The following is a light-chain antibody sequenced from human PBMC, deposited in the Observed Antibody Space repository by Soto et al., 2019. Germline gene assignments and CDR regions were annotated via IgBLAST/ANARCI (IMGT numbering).Light chain of an antibody. CDR2: GPS. J-gene: IGKJ1*01. CDR3: QQYAKAPLT. CDR1: QSISSSY. Sequence: EIVLTQSPATLSLSPGERATLSCRASQSISSSYLAWYQQKPGQAPRLLIYGPSSRATGIPDRFSASGSGTDFTLTISRLEPEDFAVYYCQQYAKAPLTFGQGTKVDIK. V-gene: IGKV3-20*01.